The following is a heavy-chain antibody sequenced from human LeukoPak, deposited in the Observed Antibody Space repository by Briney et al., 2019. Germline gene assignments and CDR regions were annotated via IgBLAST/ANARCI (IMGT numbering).Heavy chain of an antibody. CDR1: GFTFSSYG. V-gene: IGHV3-23*01. Sequence: QPGGSLRLSCAASGFTFSSYGMTWVRQASGKGLEWVSGISDSGGSTYYADSVKGRFTISRDQSKNTLFLQMNSLRAEDTAVYYCAKDSNFDWLLGVFDYWGQGTLVTVSS. CDR3: AKDSNFDWLLGVFDY. CDR2: ISDSGGST. J-gene: IGHJ4*02. D-gene: IGHD3-9*01.